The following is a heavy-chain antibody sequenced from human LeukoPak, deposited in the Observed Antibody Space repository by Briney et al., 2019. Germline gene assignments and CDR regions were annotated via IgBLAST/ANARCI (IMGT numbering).Heavy chain of an antibody. CDR1: GGTFSSYA. CDR3: ARDRNGEHDY. J-gene: IGHJ4*02. CDR2: IIPIFGTA. Sequence: ASVKASCKASGGTFSSYAISWVRQAPGQGLEWMGRIIPIFGTANYAQKFQGRVTITADKSTSTAYMELSSLRSEDTAVYYCARDRNGEHDYWGQGTLVTVSS. D-gene: IGHD4-17*01. V-gene: IGHV1-69*06.